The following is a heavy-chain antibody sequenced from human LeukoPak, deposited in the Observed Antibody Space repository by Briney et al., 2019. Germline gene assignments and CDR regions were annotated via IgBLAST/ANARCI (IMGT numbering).Heavy chain of an antibody. J-gene: IGHJ4*02. CDR1: GFTSGIYA. CDR3: PRKYDASGYFDY. CDR2: FSGGGDS. D-gene: IGHD3-22*01. Sequence: GGSLRLSCAASGFTSGIYAMSWVRQAPGKGLEWVSAFSGGGDSFYADSVKGRFTISRDNSKNTLYLQMNSLRAEDTAVYYCPRKYDASGYFDYWGRGALVTVSS. V-gene: IGHV3-23*01.